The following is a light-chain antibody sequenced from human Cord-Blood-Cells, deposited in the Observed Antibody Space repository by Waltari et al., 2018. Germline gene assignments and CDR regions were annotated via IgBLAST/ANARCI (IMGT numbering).Light chain of an antibody. CDR3: SSYTSSSTYL. V-gene: IGLV2-14*03. CDR2: DVR. Sequence: QSALTQPASVSGSPGQSITIPCTATSSDVGGYKYVSWYQQHPGKAPKLKIYDVRHRPSGVSNRFSGSKSGNTASLTISGLQAEDEADYYCSSYTSSSTYLFGTGTKVTVL. J-gene: IGLJ1*01. CDR1: SSDVGGYKY.